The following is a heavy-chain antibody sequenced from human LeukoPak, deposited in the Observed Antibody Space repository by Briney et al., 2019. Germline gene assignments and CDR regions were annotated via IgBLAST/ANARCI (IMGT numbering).Heavy chain of an antibody. CDR2: VSGSGTST. V-gene: IGHV3-23*01. J-gene: IGHJ4*02. D-gene: IGHD5-18*01. CDR1: GFTFSSYG. CDR3: ARDDRYSYGYSQSGHFDY. Sequence: PGGSLRLSCAASGFTFSSYGMSWVRQAPGKGLEWVSAVSGSGTSTYYADSEKGRFTVSRDNSKNTLYLQLNSLSAEDTAVYYCARDDRYSYGYSQSGHFDYWGQGILVTVSS.